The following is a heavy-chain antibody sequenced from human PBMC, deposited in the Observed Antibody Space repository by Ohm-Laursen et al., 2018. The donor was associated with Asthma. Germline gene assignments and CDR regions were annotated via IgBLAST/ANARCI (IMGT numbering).Heavy chain of an antibody. D-gene: IGHD7-27*01. CDR3: ARAWGGFDY. V-gene: IGHV3-30*04. Sequence: SLRLSCAASGFTFRSYAMHWVRQAPGKGLEWVAVISYDGSNKYYADSVKGRFTISRDNAKNSLYLHMNSLRDEDTAVYYCARAWGGFDYWGQGTLVTASS. CDR1: GFTFRSYA. J-gene: IGHJ4*02. CDR2: ISYDGSNK.